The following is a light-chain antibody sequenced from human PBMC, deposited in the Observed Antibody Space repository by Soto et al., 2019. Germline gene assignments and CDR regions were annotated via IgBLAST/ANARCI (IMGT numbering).Light chain of an antibody. CDR2: DAS. CDR3: QQRSNWPGT. CDR1: QSVSSY. V-gene: IGKV3-11*01. Sequence: EIVLTQSPATLSLSPGERATLSCRASQSVSSYLAWYQQKPGQAPRLRIYDASNRANGIPARFSGSWSGTDFTLTSSSLEPEDFAVYYCQQRSNWPGTFGQGTKVEIK. J-gene: IGKJ1*01.